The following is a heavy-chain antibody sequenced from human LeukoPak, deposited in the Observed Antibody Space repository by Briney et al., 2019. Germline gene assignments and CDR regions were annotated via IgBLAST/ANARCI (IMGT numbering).Heavy chain of an antibody. CDR2: INPNSGGT. CDR1: GYTFTGYY. D-gene: IGHD3-9*01. J-gene: IGHJ4*02. V-gene: IGHV1-2*02. CDR3: ARDWRYDILTGYYEIDY. Sequence: EASVKVSCKASGYTFTGYYMHWVRQAPGQGLEWMGWINPNSGGTNYAQKFQGRVTMTRDTSISTAYMELSRLRSDDTAVYYCARDWRYDILTGYYEIDYWGQGTLVTVSS.